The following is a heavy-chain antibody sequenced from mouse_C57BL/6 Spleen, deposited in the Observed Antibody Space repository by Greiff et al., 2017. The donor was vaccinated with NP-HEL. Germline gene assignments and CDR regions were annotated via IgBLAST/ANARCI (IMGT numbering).Heavy chain of an antibody. CDR2: IDPNSGGT. CDR1: GYTFTSYW. Sequence: QVQLKQPGAELVKPGASVKLSCKASGYTFTSYWMHWVKQRPGRGLEWIGRIDPNSGGTKYNEKFKSKATLTVDKPSSTAYMQLSSLTSEDSAVYYCALHYYGSSYDWYFDVWGTGTTVTVSS. J-gene: IGHJ1*03. D-gene: IGHD1-1*01. CDR3: ALHYYGSSYDWYFDV. V-gene: IGHV1-72*01.